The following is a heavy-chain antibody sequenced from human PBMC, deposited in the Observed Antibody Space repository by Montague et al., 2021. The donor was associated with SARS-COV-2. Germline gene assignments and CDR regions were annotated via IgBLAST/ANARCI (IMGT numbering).Heavy chain of an antibody. Sequence: SETLSLTCTVSGGSISSYYWSWIRQPPGKGLEWIGYIYYSGSTNYNPSLKSRVTISIDTSTNQFSLKLSSVTAADTAVYYCARHALGYFDWLNEGYFDYWGQGTLVTVSS. CDR3: ARHALGYFDWLNEGYFDY. J-gene: IGHJ4*02. CDR1: GGSISSYY. D-gene: IGHD3-9*01. V-gene: IGHV4-59*08. CDR2: IYYSGST.